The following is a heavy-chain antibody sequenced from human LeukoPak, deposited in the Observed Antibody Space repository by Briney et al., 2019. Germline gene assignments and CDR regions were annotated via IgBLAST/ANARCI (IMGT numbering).Heavy chain of an antibody. CDR3: ARALQNPRLTYGDYVFDY. J-gene: IGHJ4*02. CDR1: GYTFTSYY. Sequence: ASVKVSCKASGYTFTSYYMHWVRQAPGQGLEWMGWINPNSGGTNYAQKFQGRVTMTRDTSISTAYMELSRLRSDDTAVYYCARALQNPRLTYGDYVFDYWGQGTLVTVSS. CDR2: INPNSGGT. D-gene: IGHD4-17*01. V-gene: IGHV1-2*02.